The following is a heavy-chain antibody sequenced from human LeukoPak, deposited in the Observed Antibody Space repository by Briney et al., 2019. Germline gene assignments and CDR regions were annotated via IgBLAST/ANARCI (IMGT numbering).Heavy chain of an antibody. J-gene: IGHJ4*02. CDR2: ISLNGGDT. Sequence: PGGSLRLSCAASGFTFSSFAMHWVRQAPGKGPEWVAVISLNGGDTNYAGSVKGRFTISRDNSKNTLYLQMNSLRAEDTAVYYCARVNSDSSGYYWFDYWGQGTLVTVSS. CDR3: ARVNSDSSGYYWFDY. D-gene: IGHD3-22*01. V-gene: IGHV3-30*04. CDR1: GFTFSSFA.